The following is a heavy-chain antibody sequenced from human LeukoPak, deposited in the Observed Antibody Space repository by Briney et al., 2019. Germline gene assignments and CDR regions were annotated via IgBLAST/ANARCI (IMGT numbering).Heavy chain of an antibody. J-gene: IGHJ4*02. CDR3: ARGVPEYSGYDYYFDY. CDR2: IYYSGST. Sequence: SETLSLTCTVSGGSISSCYWSWIRQPPGKGLEWIGYIYYSGSTNYNSSLKSRVTISVDTSKNQFSLKLRSVTAADTAVYYCARGVPEYSGYDYYFDYWGQGTLVTVSS. D-gene: IGHD5-12*01. V-gene: IGHV4-59*01. CDR1: GGSISSCY.